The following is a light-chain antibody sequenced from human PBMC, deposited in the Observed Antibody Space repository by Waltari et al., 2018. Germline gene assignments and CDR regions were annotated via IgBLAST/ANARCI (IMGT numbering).Light chain of an antibody. V-gene: IGKV4-1*01. CDR3: QQYYTTPWT. J-gene: IGKJ1*01. Sequence: DIVMTQSPGSLPVSLGERDTINCKSSQNVLYSSNNTNYIAWYQQKSGQPPKLLIYWTSTRESGVPDRFSGSGSGTDFALTISSLQAEDVAVYYCQQYYTTPWTFGQGTKVEIK. CDR1: QNVLYSSNNTNY. CDR2: WTS.